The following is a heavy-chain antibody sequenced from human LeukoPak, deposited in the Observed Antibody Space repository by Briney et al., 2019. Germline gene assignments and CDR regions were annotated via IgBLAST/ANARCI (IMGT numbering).Heavy chain of an antibody. CDR3: TTDDLTAASPFFDY. V-gene: IGHV3-15*01. Sequence: GGSLRLSCAASGFTFSNAWMSWVRQAPGKGLEWVGRIKSKTDGGTTDYAAPVKGRFTISRDDSKNTLYLQMNSLKTEDTAVYYCTTDDLTAASPFFDYWGQGTLVTVSS. D-gene: IGHD6-13*01. CDR2: IKSKTDGGTT. J-gene: IGHJ4*02. CDR1: GFTFSNAW.